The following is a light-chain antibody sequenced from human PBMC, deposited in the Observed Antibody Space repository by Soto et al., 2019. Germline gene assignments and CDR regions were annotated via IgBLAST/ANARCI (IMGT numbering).Light chain of an antibody. V-gene: IGKV3-20*01. CDR3: QQYSNWPRT. CDR1: QSVSSSY. CDR2: GAS. J-gene: IGKJ1*01. Sequence: EMVLTQSPVPRSWSPGDRATLSCMASQSVSSSYLAWYQQKPGQAPRLLIYGASSRANGIPDRFSGSGSGTEFTLPTSRLEPQDFAVYYCQQYSNWPRTFGQGTKVDI.